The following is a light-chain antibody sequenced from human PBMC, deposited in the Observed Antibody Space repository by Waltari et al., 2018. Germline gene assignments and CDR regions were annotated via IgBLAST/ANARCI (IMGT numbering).Light chain of an antibody. CDR3: SSHTSSRTRV. V-gene: IGLV2-14*03. J-gene: IGLJ3*02. CDR2: DVT. Sequence: QSALTQPASVSGSPGQSITISCTGTSSDVGAYDYVSCYQQHPGQVPKLMIYDVTYRPSGISNRFSGSKSGITAFLTISGLQAEDEADYYCSSHTSSRTRVFGGGTELTVL. CDR1: SSDVGAYDY.